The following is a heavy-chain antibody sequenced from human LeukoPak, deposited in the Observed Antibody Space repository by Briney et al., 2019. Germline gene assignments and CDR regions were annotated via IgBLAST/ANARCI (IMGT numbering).Heavy chain of an antibody. CDR1: GFTVSSNY. CDR3: ARDFPPDY. Sequence: GGSLRLSCAASGFTVSSNYVNWVRQAPGKGLEWVSSITSGSSSHIYYTDSVKGRFTISRDNAKNSLFLQMNSLRVEDTAVYYCARDFPPDYWGQGTLVTVSS. CDR2: ITSGSSSHI. V-gene: IGHV3-21*01. J-gene: IGHJ4*02.